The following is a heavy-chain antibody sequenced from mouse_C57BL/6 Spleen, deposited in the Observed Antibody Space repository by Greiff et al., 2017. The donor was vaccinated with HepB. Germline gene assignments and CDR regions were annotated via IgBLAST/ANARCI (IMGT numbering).Heavy chain of an antibody. CDR2: IYPGSGST. Sequence: QVQLKQPGAELVKPGASVKMSCKASGYTFTSYWITWVKQRPGQGLEWIGDIYPGSGSTNYNEKFKSKATLTVDTSSSTAYMQLSSLTSEDSAVYYCARGPAYYSNDYWGQGTTLTVSS. CDR1: GYTFTSYW. D-gene: IGHD2-5*01. J-gene: IGHJ2*01. CDR3: ARGPAYYSNDY. V-gene: IGHV1-55*01.